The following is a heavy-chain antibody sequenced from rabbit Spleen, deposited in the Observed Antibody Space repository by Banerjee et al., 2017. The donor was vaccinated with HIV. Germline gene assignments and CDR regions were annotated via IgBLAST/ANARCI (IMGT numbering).Heavy chain of an antibody. V-gene: IGHV1S45*01. Sequence: QEQLVESGGGLVKPEGSLKLSCTASGFSFSSNDYMCWVRQAPGKGLEWIACTAGGRSSFTYYASWAKGRFTISKASSTTVTLQMTSLTAADTATYFCARDTATSFSTYGMDLWGQGTLVTVS. CDR3: ARDTATSFSTYGMDL. D-gene: IGHD1-1*01. CDR1: GFSFSSNDY. J-gene: IGHJ6*01. CDR2: TAGGRSSFT.